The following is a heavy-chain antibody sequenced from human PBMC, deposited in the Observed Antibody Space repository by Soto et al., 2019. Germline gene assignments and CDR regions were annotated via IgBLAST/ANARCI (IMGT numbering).Heavy chain of an antibody. V-gene: IGHV4-39*01. Sequence: QLQLRESGPGLVKPSETLSLTCTVSGGSIIGSGFHWAWIRQPPGKGLEWIGSIYYSGTANYSPSLKSRRAIDVDTSKNQFSLRLSSVTAADTAVYYGATRSGDYVGWFDPWGQGTRVTVSS. D-gene: IGHD4-17*01. CDR3: ATRSGDYVGWFDP. CDR2: IYYSGTA. J-gene: IGHJ5*02. CDR1: GGSIIGSGFH.